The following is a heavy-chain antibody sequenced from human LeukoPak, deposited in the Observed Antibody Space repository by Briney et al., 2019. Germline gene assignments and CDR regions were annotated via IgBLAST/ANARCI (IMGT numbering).Heavy chain of an antibody. Sequence: ASVKVSCKVSGYTLTELSMHWVRQAPGKGLEWMGGFDPEDGETIYAQKFQGRVTMTEDTSTDTAYMELSSLRSEDTAVYYCATIVGPYQLLHNWFGPWGQGTLVTVSP. V-gene: IGHV1-24*01. CDR2: FDPEDGET. J-gene: IGHJ5*02. CDR3: ATIVGPYQLLHNWFGP. D-gene: IGHD2-2*01. CDR1: GYTLTELS.